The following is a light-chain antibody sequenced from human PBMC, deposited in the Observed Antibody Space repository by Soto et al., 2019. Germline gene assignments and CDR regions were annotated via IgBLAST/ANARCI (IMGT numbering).Light chain of an antibody. CDR2: EAT. CDR3: RSYTGGNPSYA. V-gene: IGLV2-8*01. CDR1: SSDVGGYDY. Sequence: QSVLTQPPSASGSPGQSVTISCTGTSSDVGGYDYVSWYQQHPGKAPKLMIYEATIRPSGVSDRFSGSKSGNTASLTVSGPQAEDDADSYCRSYTGGNPSYAFGTGTKVTV. J-gene: IGLJ1*01.